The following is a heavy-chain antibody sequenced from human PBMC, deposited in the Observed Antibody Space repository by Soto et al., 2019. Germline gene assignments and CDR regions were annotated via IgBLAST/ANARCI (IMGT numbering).Heavy chain of an antibody. V-gene: IGHV1-2*02. J-gene: IGHJ5*02. D-gene: IGHD6-6*01. Sequence: QVQLVQSGAEVKKPGASVKVSCKASGYTFTGYYMHWVRQAPGQGLEWMGWINPNSGDTNYAQKFQGRVTMTRDTSISTAYMELSRLRSDDTAVYYCAREGYSSSYAYWFDPWGQGTLVTVSS. CDR3: AREGYSSSYAYWFDP. CDR2: INPNSGDT. CDR1: GYTFTGYY.